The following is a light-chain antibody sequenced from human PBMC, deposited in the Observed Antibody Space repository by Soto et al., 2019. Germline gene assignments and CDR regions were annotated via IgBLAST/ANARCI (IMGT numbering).Light chain of an antibody. J-gene: IGKJ5*01. CDR1: QSIGTY. V-gene: IGKV1-39*01. CDR2: AAS. CDR3: QQSYSVPIT. Sequence: DLQMTQSPSSLSASVGDRVTITCRASQSIGTYLNWYQQKPGQAPNLLISAASTLRSWVPSRFSGSGSVTDFALTIDSLQTEDFATYFCQQSYSVPITFGQGTRLDFK.